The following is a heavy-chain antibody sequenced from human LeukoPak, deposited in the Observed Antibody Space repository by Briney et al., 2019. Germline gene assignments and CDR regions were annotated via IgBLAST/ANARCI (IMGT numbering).Heavy chain of an antibody. D-gene: IGHD3-10*01. CDR2: MNPNSGNT. Sequence: ASVKVSCKASGYTFTSYDINWVRQATGQGLEWMGWMNPNSGNTGYAQKFQGRVTMTRNTSISTAYMELSSLRSEGTAVYYCARVLYGSGSPPGAWGQGTLVTVSS. J-gene: IGHJ5*02. CDR1: GYTFTSYD. V-gene: IGHV1-8*01. CDR3: ARVLYGSGSPPGA.